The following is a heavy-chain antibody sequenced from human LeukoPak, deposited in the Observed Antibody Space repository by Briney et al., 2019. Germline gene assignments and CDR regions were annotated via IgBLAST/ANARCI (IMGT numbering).Heavy chain of an antibody. Sequence: GGSLRLSCAASGFTFSNDWMSSVRQAPGKGLEWVANIKQDGSEKYYVDSVKGRFTISRDNAKNSLYLQMNSLRAEDTAVYYCARDRTPGDWGQGTLVTVSS. CDR2: IKQDGSEK. CDR3: ARDRTPGD. CDR1: GFTFSNDW. J-gene: IGHJ4*02. D-gene: IGHD1/OR15-1a*01. V-gene: IGHV3-7*01.